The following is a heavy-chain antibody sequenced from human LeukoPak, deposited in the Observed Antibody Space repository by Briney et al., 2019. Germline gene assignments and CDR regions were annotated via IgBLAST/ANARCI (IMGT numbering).Heavy chain of an antibody. CDR2: ISAYNGNT. CDR3: ARVMVRGVDMWFDP. D-gene: IGHD3-10*01. CDR1: GYTFTSYT. Sequence: ASVKVCCKASGYTFTSYTFHWVRQAPGQRLEWMGGISAYNGNTNYAQKHQGRVTMTTDTSTRTAYMELRSLRSDDTAVYYCARVMVRGVDMWFDPWGQGTLVTVSS. J-gene: IGHJ5*02. V-gene: IGHV1-18*01.